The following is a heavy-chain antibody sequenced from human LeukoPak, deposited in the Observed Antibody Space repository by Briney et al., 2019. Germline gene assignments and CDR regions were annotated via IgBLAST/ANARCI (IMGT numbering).Heavy chain of an antibody. CDR1: KFTFSSYS. J-gene: IGHJ6*03. D-gene: IGHD5-12*01. V-gene: IGHV3-7*01. CDR2: IKQDGSEK. Sequence: GGSLRLSCAASKFTFSSYSMNWVRQAPGKGLEWVANIKQDGSEKYYVDSVKGRFTISRDNSQNTLYLQMNSLRPEDTAVYYCAKDRDIVTTSYMDVWGKGTTVTISS. CDR3: AKDRDIVTTSYMDV.